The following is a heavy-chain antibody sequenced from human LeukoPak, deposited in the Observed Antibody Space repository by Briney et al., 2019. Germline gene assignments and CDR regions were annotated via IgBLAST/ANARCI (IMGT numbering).Heavy chain of an antibody. CDR3: ARGLRWSPY. J-gene: IGHJ4*02. CDR1: GGSISSYY. V-gene: IGHV4-59*12. Sequence: SETLSLTCTVSGGSISSYYWSWIRQPPGKGLEWIGYIYYSGSTYYNPSLKSRVTISVDTSKNQFSLKLSSVTAADTAVYYCARGLRWSPYWGQGTLVTVSS. CDR2: IYYSGST. D-gene: IGHD4-23*01.